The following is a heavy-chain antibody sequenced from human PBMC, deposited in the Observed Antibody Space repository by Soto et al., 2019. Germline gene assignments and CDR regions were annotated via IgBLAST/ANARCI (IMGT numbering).Heavy chain of an antibody. Sequence: ASVKVSCKASGYTFTSYGISWVRQAPGQGLEWMGWISAYNGNTNYAQKLQGRVTMTTDTSTSTAYMELRSLRSDDTAVYYCARVIGSSYGGAYYYYYMDVWGKGTTVTVPS. CDR3: ARVIGSSYGGAYYYYYMDV. CDR2: ISAYNGNT. V-gene: IGHV1-18*01. J-gene: IGHJ6*03. CDR1: GYTFTSYG. D-gene: IGHD6-6*01.